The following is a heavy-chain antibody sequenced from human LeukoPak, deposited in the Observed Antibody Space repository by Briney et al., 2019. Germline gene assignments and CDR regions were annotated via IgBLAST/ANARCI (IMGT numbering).Heavy chain of an antibody. J-gene: IGHJ4*02. CDR2: TYYRSKWHY. Sequence: SQTLSLTCAISGDSVSSNSPAWNWIRQPPSRGLEWLGRTYYRSKWHYDYAVFVRSRISINPDTSKNQFSLQLNSVTPEDTAVYYCARGKKYFPVRSGWYQGYYFDYWGQGTLVTVSS. CDR1: GDSVSSNSPA. CDR3: ARGKKYFPVRSGWYQGYYFDY. V-gene: IGHV6-1*01. D-gene: IGHD6-19*01.